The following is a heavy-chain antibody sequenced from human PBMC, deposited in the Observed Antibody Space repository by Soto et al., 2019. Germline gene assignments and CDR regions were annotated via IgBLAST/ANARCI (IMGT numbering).Heavy chain of an antibody. Sequence: VASVKVLQGSGYTFTSYDINWVRQATGQGLEWMGWMNPYSGNTGYAQKFQGRVTMTMNTSISTAYMELSSLRSEDTAVYYCARGKRGIAVAGTSDVVDYWGQGTLVTVSS. CDR1: GYTFTSYD. D-gene: IGHD6-19*01. V-gene: IGHV1-8*01. CDR3: ARGKRGIAVAGTSDVVDY. CDR2: MNPYSGNT. J-gene: IGHJ4*02.